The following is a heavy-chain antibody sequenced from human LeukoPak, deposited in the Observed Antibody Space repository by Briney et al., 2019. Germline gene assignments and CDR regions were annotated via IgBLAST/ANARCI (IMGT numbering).Heavy chain of an antibody. CDR3: QYGSGSYYNIPDNWFDP. Sequence: GGSLRLSCAASGFTFDDYAMHWVRQAPGKGLEWVSGSSWNSGSIGYADSVKGRFTISRDNAKNSLYLQMNSLRAEDTAVYYCQYGSGSYYNIPDNWFDPWGQGTLVTVSS. CDR2: SSWNSGSI. J-gene: IGHJ5*02. D-gene: IGHD3-10*01. V-gene: IGHV3-9*01. CDR1: GFTFDDYA.